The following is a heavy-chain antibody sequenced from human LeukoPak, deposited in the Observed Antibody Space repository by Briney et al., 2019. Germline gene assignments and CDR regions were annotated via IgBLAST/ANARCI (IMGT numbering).Heavy chain of an antibody. V-gene: IGHV3-23*01. D-gene: IGHD3-22*01. CDR2: ISGSGGST. Sequence: GGSLRLSCAASGFTFSSYAMSWVRQAPGKGLEWVSAISGSGGSTYYADSVKGRFTISRDNSKNTLYLQMNSLRAEDTAVYYCAKDPSHYYDSSGYYYGGSYYYGMDVWGQGTTVTVSS. J-gene: IGHJ6*02. CDR1: GFTFSSYA. CDR3: AKDPSHYYDSSGYYYGGSYYYGMDV.